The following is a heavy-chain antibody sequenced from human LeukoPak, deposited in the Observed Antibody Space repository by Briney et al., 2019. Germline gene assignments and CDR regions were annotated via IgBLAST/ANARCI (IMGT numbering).Heavy chain of an antibody. Sequence: PSETLSLTCTVSGGSISSYYWSWIRQPPGKGLEWIGYIYYSGSTNYNPSLKSRVTISVDTSKNQFSLKLSSVTAADTAVYYCVWSYGNSFDYWGQGTLVTVSS. CDR3: VWSYGNSFDY. V-gene: IGHV4-59*08. CDR2: IYYSGST. J-gene: IGHJ4*02. CDR1: GGSISSYY. D-gene: IGHD4-11*01.